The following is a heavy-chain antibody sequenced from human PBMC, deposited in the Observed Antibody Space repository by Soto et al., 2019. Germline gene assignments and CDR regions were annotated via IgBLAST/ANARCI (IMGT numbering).Heavy chain of an antibody. J-gene: IGHJ4*02. CDR3: ARWSYLDY. Sequence: HPGGSLRLSCAASGFSFGSYALSWVRQAPGKGLEWVSTISGSDGKTFYADSVKGRFSISRDTSQNTLYLQMNRLRADDTAIYYCARWSYLDYWGQGNRVTVSS. V-gene: IGHV3-23*01. D-gene: IGHD3-3*01. CDR2: ISGSDGKT. CDR1: GFSFGSYA.